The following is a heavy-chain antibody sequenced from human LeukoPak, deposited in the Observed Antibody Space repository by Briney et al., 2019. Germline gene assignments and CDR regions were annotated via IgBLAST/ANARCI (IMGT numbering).Heavy chain of an antibody. CDR1: GYTFTTYY. V-gene: IGHV1-46*01. CDR3: ARESGYSYGPLDY. Sequence: ASVKVSCKASGYTFTTYYIHWARQAPGQGLEWMGKINPSVGTTTYAQNFQGRVTISRDTSTSTVYMDVSSLRSDDTAEYWCARESGYSYGPLDYWGQGTLVTVSS. CDR2: INPSVGTT. D-gene: IGHD5-18*01. J-gene: IGHJ4*02.